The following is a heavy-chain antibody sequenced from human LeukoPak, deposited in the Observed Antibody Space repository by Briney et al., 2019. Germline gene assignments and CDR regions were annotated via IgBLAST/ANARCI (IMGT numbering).Heavy chain of an antibody. V-gene: IGHV3-30-3*01. CDR1: GFTFSSYA. J-gene: IGHJ4*02. D-gene: IGHD3-22*01. CDR3: ARDSSDYYDSRFDY. Sequence: GGSLRLSCAASGFTFSSYAMHWVRQAPGKGLEWVAVISYDGSNKYYADSVEGRFTISRDNSKNTLYLQMNSLRAEDTAVYYCARDSSDYYDSRFDYWGRGTLVTVSS. CDR2: ISYDGSNK.